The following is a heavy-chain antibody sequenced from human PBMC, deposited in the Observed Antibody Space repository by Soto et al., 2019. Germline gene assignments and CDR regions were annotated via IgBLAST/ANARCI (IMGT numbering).Heavy chain of an antibody. V-gene: IGHV5-51*01. CDR2: IYPGDSDT. Sequence: RGESLKISCKASGYRFTSSWIGWVRQMPGKGLEWMGIIYPGDSDTRYRPSFQGQVTISADKSSSTAYLQWNSLQASDTAMYYCARLPGIVAPGTVFLDNWGQGTMVTVPS. D-gene: IGHD1-1*01. CDR1: GYRFTSSW. J-gene: IGHJ4*02. CDR3: ARLPGIVAPGTVFLDN.